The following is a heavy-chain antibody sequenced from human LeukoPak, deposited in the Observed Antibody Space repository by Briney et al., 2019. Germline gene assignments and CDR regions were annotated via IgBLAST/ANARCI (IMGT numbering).Heavy chain of an antibody. CDR3: SRDGDGYYFDD. CDR1: GFTFRNYD. V-gene: IGHV3-48*03. J-gene: IGHJ4*02. D-gene: IGHD7-27*01. CDR2: ISSAGNTI. Sequence: GRSLRLSCVASGFTFRNYDVTWVRQAPGKGLEWVSYISSAGNTIFYADSVKGRFTISRDNAKNSLYLQMNSLRAEDTAIYYCSRDGDGYYFDDWGQGTLVIVSS.